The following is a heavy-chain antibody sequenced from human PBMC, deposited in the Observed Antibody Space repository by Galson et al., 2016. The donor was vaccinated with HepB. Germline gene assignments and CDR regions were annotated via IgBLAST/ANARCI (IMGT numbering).Heavy chain of an antibody. CDR3: ARLDGYDRVTFDM. D-gene: IGHD3-22*01. CDR2: IRGSGGNS. V-gene: IGHV3-23*01. Sequence: SLRLSCAASGFSFASYGMSWVRQAPGKGLEWVAGIRGSGGNSYYADSVKGRFTISRDNSKKTLYVQMDSLRAEDTAVYYCARLDGYDRVTFDMWCQGTMVTVSS. CDR1: GFSFASYG. J-gene: IGHJ3*02.